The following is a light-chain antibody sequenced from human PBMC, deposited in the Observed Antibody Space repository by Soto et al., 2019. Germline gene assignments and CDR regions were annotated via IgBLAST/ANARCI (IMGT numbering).Light chain of an antibody. CDR2: DAS. J-gene: IGKJ3*01. V-gene: IGKV1-33*01. CDR1: QDSSNN. Sequence: DIQMTQSPSSLSASVGDRVTITCQASQDSSNNLNWYQQKPGKAPKLLIYDASNLETGVPSRFSGSGSGTDFTVTISSLQPEDFATYYCQQYDNLPITFGPGTKVHIK. CDR3: QQYDNLPIT.